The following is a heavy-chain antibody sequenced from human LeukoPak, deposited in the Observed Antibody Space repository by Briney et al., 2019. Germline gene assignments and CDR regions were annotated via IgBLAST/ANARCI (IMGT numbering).Heavy chain of an antibody. CDR2: ISGSSTII. V-gene: IGHV3-48*04. J-gene: IGHJ5*02. Sequence: PGGSLRLSCAASGFTFSSYSMNWVRQAPGKGLEWVSYISGSSTIIYNADSVKGRFTISRDNAKSSLYLQMNSLRAEDTAVYYCARKESSIELGGWFDPWGQGILVTVSS. D-gene: IGHD2-2*01. CDR1: GFTFSSYS. CDR3: ARKESSIELGGWFDP.